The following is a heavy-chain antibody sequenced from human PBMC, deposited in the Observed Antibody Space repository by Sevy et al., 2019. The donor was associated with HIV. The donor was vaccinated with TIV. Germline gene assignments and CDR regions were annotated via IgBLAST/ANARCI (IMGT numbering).Heavy chain of an antibody. CDR2: FDPEDGET. Sequence: ASVKVSCKVSGYTLTKLSMHWVRQAPGKGYEWMGGFDPEDGETIYAQKFQGRFTMTEETSIDTAYMELNSLRSEDTAVYYCASGREYYYGNSGYFDYWGQGTLVTVSS. D-gene: IGHD3-22*01. J-gene: IGHJ4*02. CDR3: ASGREYYYGNSGYFDY. CDR1: GYTLTKLS. V-gene: IGHV1-24*01.